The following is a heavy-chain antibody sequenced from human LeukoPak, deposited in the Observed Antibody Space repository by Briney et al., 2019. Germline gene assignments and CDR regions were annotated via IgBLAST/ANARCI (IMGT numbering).Heavy chain of an antibody. Sequence: SETLSLTCTVSGGSISSSSYYWGWIRQPPGKGLEWIGSIYYSGSTYYSPSLKSRVTISVDTSKNQFSLKLSSVTAADTAVYYCARRVDQGYYGSGSFDYWGQGTLVTVSS. V-gene: IGHV4-39*01. D-gene: IGHD3-10*01. CDR2: IYYSGST. CDR1: GGSISSSSYY. CDR3: ARRVDQGYYGSGSFDY. J-gene: IGHJ4*02.